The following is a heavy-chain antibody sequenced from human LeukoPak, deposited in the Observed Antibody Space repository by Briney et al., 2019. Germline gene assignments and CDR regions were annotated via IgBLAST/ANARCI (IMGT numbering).Heavy chain of an antibody. D-gene: IGHD6-6*01. V-gene: IGHV1-18*04. Sequence: ASVKVSCKASGYTFTGYYLNWVRQAPGHGLEWMGWISAYNGNINYAQKLQGRVTMTTDTSTSTAYMELRSLRSDDTAVYYCARVTGPGIAARPFDYWGQGTLVTVSS. J-gene: IGHJ4*02. CDR3: ARVTGPGIAARPFDY. CDR2: ISAYNGNI. CDR1: GYTFTGYY.